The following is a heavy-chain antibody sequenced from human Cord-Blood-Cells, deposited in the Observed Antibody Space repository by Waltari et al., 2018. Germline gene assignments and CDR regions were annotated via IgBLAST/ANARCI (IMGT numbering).Heavy chain of an antibody. Sequence: QVQLQESGPGLVKPSQTLSLTCTVSCGSISSGGYYWSWIRQHPGKGLEWIGYIYYSGSTYYNPSLQSRVTISVDTSKNQFSLKLSSVTAADTAVYYCARLYYYDSSGYYFDYWGQGTLVTVSS. CDR1: CGSISSGGYY. J-gene: IGHJ4*02. CDR3: ARLYYYDSSGYYFDY. V-gene: IGHV4-31*03. D-gene: IGHD3-22*01. CDR2: IYYSGST.